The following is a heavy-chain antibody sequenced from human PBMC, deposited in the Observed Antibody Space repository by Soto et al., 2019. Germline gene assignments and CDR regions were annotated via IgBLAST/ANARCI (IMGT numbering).Heavy chain of an antibody. D-gene: IGHD2-2*01. V-gene: IGHV4-31*03. Sequence: QVQLQESGPGLVKPSQTLSLTCTVSGGSISSGGYYWSWIRQHPGKGLEWIGYIYYSGSTYYNPSLKSRVTIAVDTSKNQFSLKLSSVTAADTAVYYCAVFYCSSTSCPEGWFDPWGQGTLVTVSS. J-gene: IGHJ5*02. CDR2: IYYSGST. CDR3: AVFYCSSTSCPEGWFDP. CDR1: GGSISSGGYY.